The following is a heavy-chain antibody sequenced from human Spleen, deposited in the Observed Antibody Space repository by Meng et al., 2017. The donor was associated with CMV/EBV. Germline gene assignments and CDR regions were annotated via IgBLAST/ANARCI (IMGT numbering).Heavy chain of an antibody. Sequence: GESLKISCAASGFTSSNYAINWVRQAPGKGLEWISAISGTGATTYYADSVKGRFTISRDNSKNTLYLQMNSLRAEDTAVYYCAKIAASDYWGQGTLVTVSS. J-gene: IGHJ4*02. CDR3: AKIAASDY. CDR1: GFTSSNYA. D-gene: IGHD6-25*01. CDR2: ISGTGATT. V-gene: IGHV3-23*01.